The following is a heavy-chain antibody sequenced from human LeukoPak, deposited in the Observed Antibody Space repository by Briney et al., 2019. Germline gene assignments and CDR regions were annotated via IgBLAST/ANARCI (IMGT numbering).Heavy chain of an antibody. D-gene: IGHD2-2*01. CDR2: IYYSGST. Sequence: PSETLSLTCTVSGGSISSYYWSWIRQPPGKGLEWIGYIYYSGSTNYNPSLKSRVTISVDTSKNQFSLKLSSVTAADTAVYYCASMQYQLLSFDYWGQGTLVTVSS. V-gene: IGHV4-59*01. CDR3: ASMQYQLLSFDY. CDR1: GGSISSYY. J-gene: IGHJ4*02.